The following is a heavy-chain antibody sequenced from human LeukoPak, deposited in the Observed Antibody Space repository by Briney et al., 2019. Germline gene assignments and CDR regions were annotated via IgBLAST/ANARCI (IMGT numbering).Heavy chain of an antibody. D-gene: IGHD3-3*01. Sequence: SETLSLTCAVSGGSISSSHWWSWVRQPPGKGLEWIGEIYHSGSTNYNPSLKSRVTISVDKSKKQFSLKLSSVTATDTAVYYCARRFRRGYDFISGGYYFDYWGQGSLVTVSS. CDR1: GGSISSSHW. CDR2: IYHSGST. CDR3: ARRFRRGYDFISGGYYFDY. V-gene: IGHV4-4*02. J-gene: IGHJ4*02.